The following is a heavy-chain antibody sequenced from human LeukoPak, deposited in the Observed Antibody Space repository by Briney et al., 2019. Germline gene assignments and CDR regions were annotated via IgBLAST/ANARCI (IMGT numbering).Heavy chain of an antibody. V-gene: IGHV4-59*01. Sequence: SETLSPTCTVSGASISCYYWSWIRQPPGKGLEWIGFVDNSGSTNYNPSLKSRVTISVDTSKNQFSLRLNSVTAGDTAVYFCARIKVGATFDSWGQGTRVTVSS. J-gene: IGHJ4*02. CDR1: GASISCYY. CDR3: ARIKVGATFDS. CDR2: VDNSGST. D-gene: IGHD1-26*01.